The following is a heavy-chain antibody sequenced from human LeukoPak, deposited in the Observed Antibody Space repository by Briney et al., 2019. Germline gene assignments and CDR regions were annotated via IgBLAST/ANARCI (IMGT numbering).Heavy chain of an antibody. CDR2: ISYDGSNK. Sequence: PGRSLRLSCAASGFTFSSYGMHWVRQAPGKGLEWVAVISYDGSNKYYADSVKGRFTISRDNSKNTLYLQMNSLRAEDTAVYYCAKDLWEWELLDAFDIWGQGTMVTVSS. CDR3: AKDLWEWELLDAFDI. V-gene: IGHV3-30*18. J-gene: IGHJ3*02. D-gene: IGHD1-26*01. CDR1: GFTFSSYG.